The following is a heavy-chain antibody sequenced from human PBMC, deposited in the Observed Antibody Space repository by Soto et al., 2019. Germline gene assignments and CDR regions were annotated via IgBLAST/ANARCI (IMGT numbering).Heavy chain of an antibody. CDR3: ARARKEGYCSGGSCYEQKYFQR. D-gene: IGHD2-15*01. J-gene: IGHJ1*01. CDR2: IYHSGST. V-gene: IGHV4-4*02. Sequence: QVQLQESGPGLVKPSGTLSLTCAVSSGSISSSNWWSWVRQPPGKGLEWIGEIYHSGSTNYNPSLKNRVTISVDKSKNKFSLQLSYVTEADTAVYYCARARKEGYCSGGSCYEQKYFQRWGQGTLVTVSS. CDR1: SGSISSSNW.